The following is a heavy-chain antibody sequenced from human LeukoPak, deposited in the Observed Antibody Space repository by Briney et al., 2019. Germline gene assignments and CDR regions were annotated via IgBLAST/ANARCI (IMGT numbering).Heavy chain of an antibody. CDR2: ISYDGSNK. Sequence: GRSLRLSCAASGFTFSSYGMHWVRQAPGKGLEWVAVISYDGSNKYYADSVKGRFTISRDNSKNTLYLQMNSLRAEDAAVYYCVSWRSGSHSTDWDYWGQGTLVTVSS. CDR1: GFTFSSYG. V-gene: IGHV3-30*03. D-gene: IGHD1-26*01. CDR3: VSWRSGSHSTDWDY. J-gene: IGHJ4*02.